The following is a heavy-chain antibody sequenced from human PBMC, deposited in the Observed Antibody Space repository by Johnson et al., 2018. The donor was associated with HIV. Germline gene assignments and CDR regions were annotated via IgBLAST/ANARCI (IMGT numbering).Heavy chain of an antibody. CDR2: ISFDGSNK. J-gene: IGHJ3*02. V-gene: IGHV3-30*04. Sequence: QVQLLESGGGVVQPGRSLRLSCAASGFIFNDYPMYWVRQPPGKGLEWVAVISFDGSNKYYADSVKGRFSISRDNSKNTLYLQMNSLRAEDTALYYCARSLKWELGLPDWDAFDIWGQGTMVTVSS. D-gene: IGHD1-26*01. CDR1: GFIFNDYP. CDR3: ARSLKWELGLPDWDAFDI.